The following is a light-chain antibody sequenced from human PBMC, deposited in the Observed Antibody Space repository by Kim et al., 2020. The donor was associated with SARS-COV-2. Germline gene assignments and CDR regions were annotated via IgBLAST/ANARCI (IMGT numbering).Light chain of an antibody. CDR1: SSDVV. V-gene: IGLV2-23*02. J-gene: IGLJ2*01. Sequence: QSALTQPASVSGSPGQSITISCTGASSDVVSWYQHHPGEAPKLIIFEVNKRPSQISNRFSGSKSGNTASLTIAGLQAEDEANYYCCSYEGTVVFGGGTLLSV. CDR2: EVN. CDR3: CSYEGTVV.